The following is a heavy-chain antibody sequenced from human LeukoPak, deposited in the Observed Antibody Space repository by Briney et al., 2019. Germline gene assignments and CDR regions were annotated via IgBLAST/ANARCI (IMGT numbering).Heavy chain of an antibody. V-gene: IGHV1-2*02. Sequence: ASVKVSCKASGYTFTGYYMHWVRRAPGQGLEWMGWINPNSGGTNYAQKFQGRVTMTRDTSISTAYMELSSLRSEDTAVYYCARNRRYYGSGSYYKRFLDYYYMDVWGKGTTVTISS. CDR2: INPNSGGT. J-gene: IGHJ6*03. CDR3: ARNRRYYGSGSYYKRFLDYYYMDV. CDR1: GYTFTGYY. D-gene: IGHD3-10*01.